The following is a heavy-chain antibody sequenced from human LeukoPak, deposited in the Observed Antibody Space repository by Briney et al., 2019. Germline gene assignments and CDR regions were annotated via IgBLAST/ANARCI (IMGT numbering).Heavy chain of an antibody. D-gene: IGHD2/OR15-2a*01. Sequence: ASVKVSCKASGYTFTSYAMHWVRQATGQGLEWMGWMNPNSGNTGYAQKFQGRVTMTRNTSISTAYMELSSLRSEDTAVYYCARYNFRNYYYYGMDVWGQGTTVTVSS. CDR1: GYTFTSYA. V-gene: IGHV1-8*02. CDR3: ARYNFRNYYYYGMDV. CDR2: MNPNSGNT. J-gene: IGHJ6*02.